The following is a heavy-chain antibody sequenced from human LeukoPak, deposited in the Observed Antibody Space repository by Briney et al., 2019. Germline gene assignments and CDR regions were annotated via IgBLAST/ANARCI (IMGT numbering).Heavy chain of an antibody. J-gene: IGHJ6*03. D-gene: IGHD3-10*01. V-gene: IGHV1-18*04. Sequence: GASVKVSCKASGYTFTGYYMHWVRQAPGQGLEWMGWISAYNGNTNYAQKLQGRVTMTTDTSTSTAYMELRSLRSDDTAVYYCARDNYYGSGSYYNVYYYYYYMDVWGKGTTVTVSS. CDR1: GYTFTGYY. CDR3: ARDNYYGSGSYYNVYYYYYYMDV. CDR2: ISAYNGNT.